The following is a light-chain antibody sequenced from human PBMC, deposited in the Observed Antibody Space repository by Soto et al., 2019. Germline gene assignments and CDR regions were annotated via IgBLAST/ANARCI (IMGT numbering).Light chain of an antibody. V-gene: IGLV2-14*01. Sequence: QSALTQPASVSGSPGQSITISCTGTSSDVGGYNYVSWYQQHPGKAPKLMIYDVSNRPSGVSNRFSGSKSGNTASLTISGLQAEDEADYYCISYTSSSTLYVFGTGTKLNVL. J-gene: IGLJ1*01. CDR1: SSDVGGYNY. CDR3: ISYTSSSTLYV. CDR2: DVS.